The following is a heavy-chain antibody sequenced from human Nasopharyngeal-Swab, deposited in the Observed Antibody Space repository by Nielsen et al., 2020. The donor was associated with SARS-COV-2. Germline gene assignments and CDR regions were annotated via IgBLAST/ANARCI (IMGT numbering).Heavy chain of an antibody. CDR1: GFTFSSYW. J-gene: IGHJ4*02. V-gene: IGHV3-7*01. CDR3: ARDLIPNWNYGRTDFDY. Sequence: GGSLRLSCAASGFTFSSYWMSWVRQAPGKGLEWVANIKQDGSEKYYVDSVKGRFTISRDNAKNSLYLQMNSLRAEDTAVYYCARDLIPNWNYGRTDFDYWGQGTLVTVSS. CDR2: IKQDGSEK. D-gene: IGHD1-7*01.